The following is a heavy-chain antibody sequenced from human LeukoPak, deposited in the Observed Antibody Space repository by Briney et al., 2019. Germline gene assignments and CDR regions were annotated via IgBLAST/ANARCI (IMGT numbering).Heavy chain of an antibody. D-gene: IGHD5-18*01. CDR2: ISAYDGNT. CDR1: SYTFTSYG. J-gene: IGHJ4*02. CDR3: ARDRPPGRIQLGY. V-gene: IGHV1-18*01. Sequence: EASVKVSCKASSYTFTSYGISWVRQAPGQGLEWMGRISAYDGNTNYAQKLQGRVTMTTDTSTSTAYMELRSLRSDDTAVYYCARDRPPGRIQLGYRGQGTLVTVSS.